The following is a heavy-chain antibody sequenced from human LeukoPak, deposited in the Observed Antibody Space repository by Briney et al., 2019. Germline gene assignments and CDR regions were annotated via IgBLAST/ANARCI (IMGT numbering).Heavy chain of an antibody. Sequence: PGGSLRVSCAASGFTFSNAWMSWVRQAPGKGLEWVGRIKSKTDGGTTDYAAPVKGRFTISRDDSKNTLYLQMNSLKTEDPAVYYCTTGLTYYYDSSGYYPIDYWGQGTLVTVSS. CDR2: IKSKTDGGTT. CDR3: TTGLTYYYDSSGYYPIDY. V-gene: IGHV3-15*01. CDR1: GFTFSNAW. J-gene: IGHJ4*02. D-gene: IGHD3-22*01.